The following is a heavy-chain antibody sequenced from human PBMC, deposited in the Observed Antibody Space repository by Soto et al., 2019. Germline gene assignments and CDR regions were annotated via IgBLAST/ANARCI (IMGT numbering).Heavy chain of an antibody. CDR3: ARDRVAGIWGDAFDI. Sequence: GASVKVSCKTSGYTFTNHGINWVRQAPGQGLAWMGWINPYNANTNYAQKLQGRVTITTDTSPSTAYMDLRSLTSDDTAVYYCARDRVAGIWGDAFDIWGQGTMVTVSS. J-gene: IGHJ3*02. D-gene: IGHD3-16*01. CDR2: INPYNANT. V-gene: IGHV1-18*04. CDR1: GYTFTNHG.